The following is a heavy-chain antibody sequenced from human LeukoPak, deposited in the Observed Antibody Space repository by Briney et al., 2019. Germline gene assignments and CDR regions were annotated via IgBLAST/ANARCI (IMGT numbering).Heavy chain of an antibody. J-gene: IGHJ3*02. CDR1: GGSISSSNW. CDR3: ARDKGLSGYYPGAFDI. V-gene: IGHV4-4*02. Sequence: PSETLSLTCAVSGGSISSSNWWSWVRQPPGKGLEWIGEIYHSGSTNYNPSLKSRVTISVDKSKNQFSLKLSSVTAADTAVYYCARDKGLSGYYPGAFDIWGQGTMVTVSS. D-gene: IGHD3-22*01. CDR2: IYHSGST.